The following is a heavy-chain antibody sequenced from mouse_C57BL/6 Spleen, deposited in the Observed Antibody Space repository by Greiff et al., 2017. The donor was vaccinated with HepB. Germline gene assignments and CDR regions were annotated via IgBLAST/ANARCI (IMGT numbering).Heavy chain of an antibody. CDR1: GYTFTDYY. J-gene: IGHJ2*01. CDR3: ARKGTTVEGDYFDY. Sequence: SGPVLVKPGASVKMSCKASGYTFTDYYMNWVKQSHGKSLEWIGVINPYNGGTSYNQKFKGKATLTVDKSSSTAYMELNSLTSEDSAVYYCARKGTTVEGDYFDYWGQGTTLTVSS. D-gene: IGHD1-1*01. V-gene: IGHV1-19*01. CDR2: INPYNGGT.